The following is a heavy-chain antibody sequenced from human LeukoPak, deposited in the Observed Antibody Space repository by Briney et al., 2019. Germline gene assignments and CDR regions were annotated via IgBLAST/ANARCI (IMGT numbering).Heavy chain of an antibody. CDR1: GGSISSYY. CDR2: INYIRTT. D-gene: IGHD2/OR15-2a*01. J-gene: IGHJ5*02. V-gene: IGHV4-59*12. Sequence: SETLSLTCTVSGGSISSYYWNWIRQPPGKGLEWIGYINYIRTTDYNPSLKSRVTISLDTSKNYFSLRLSSVTAADTAVYYCARDFYASGFYFWFDPWGQGMLVTVSS. CDR3: ARDFYASGFYFWFDP.